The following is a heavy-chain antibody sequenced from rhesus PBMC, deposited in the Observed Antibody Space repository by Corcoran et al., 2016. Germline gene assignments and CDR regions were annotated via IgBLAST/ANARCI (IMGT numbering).Heavy chain of an antibody. CDR2: IYGSGSST. D-gene: IGHD5-24*01. J-gene: IGHJ4*01. V-gene: IGHV4S11*01. CDR1: GGSLSSNY. CDR3: ARHDRRYSGYSQGGNFDY. Sequence: QVQLQESGPGLVKPLETLSLPCAVSGGSLSSNYWRWLRQAPGQGLEWLGYIYGSGSSTNYNPSLKRRVTLSVDTSKNQLSLKLSSVTAADTAVYYCARHDRRYSGYSQGGNFDYWGQGVLVTVSS.